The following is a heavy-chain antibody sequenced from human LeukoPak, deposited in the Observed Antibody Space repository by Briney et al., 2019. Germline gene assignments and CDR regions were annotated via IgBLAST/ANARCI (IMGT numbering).Heavy chain of an antibody. D-gene: IGHD3-10*01. CDR3: ARDIYTSGSLGY. Sequence: PSETLSLTCTVSGGSISSYYWSWIRQPPGKGLEWIGYIYYSGSTNYNPSLKSRVTISVDTSKNQFSLKLSSVTAADTAVYYCARDIYTSGSLGYWGQGTLVTVSS. CDR1: GGSISSYY. CDR2: IYYSGST. J-gene: IGHJ4*02. V-gene: IGHV4-59*12.